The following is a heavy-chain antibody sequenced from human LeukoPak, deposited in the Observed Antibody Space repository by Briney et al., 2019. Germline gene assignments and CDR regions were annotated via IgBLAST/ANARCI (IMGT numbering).Heavy chain of an antibody. CDR3: AREDGVTYLPGY. J-gene: IGHJ4*02. D-gene: IGHD4-23*01. Sequence: VHLGGSLRLSCAASGFTFSSYGMHWVRQAPGKGLEWVAFIRYDGSNKYYADSVKGRFTISRDNSKNTLYLQMNSLRAEDTAVYYCAREDGVTYLPGYWGQGTLVTVSS. V-gene: IGHV3-30*02. CDR1: GFTFSSYG. CDR2: IRYDGSNK.